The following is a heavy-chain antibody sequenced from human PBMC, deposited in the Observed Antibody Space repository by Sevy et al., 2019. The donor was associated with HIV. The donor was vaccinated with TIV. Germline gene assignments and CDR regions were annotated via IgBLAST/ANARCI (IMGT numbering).Heavy chain of an antibody. CDR2: ISYDGNYK. CDR1: GFTFPIYS. V-gene: IGHV3-30*04. D-gene: IGHD2-8*01. CDR3: ARVAVEYCTNDCYHRFDH. J-gene: IGHJ4*02. Sequence: GGSLRLSCVASGFTFPIYSVLWVRQAPGKGLEWLTLISYDGNYKYYADSVKGRFTISRDNSNNIWYLQMGSLRVEDTALYFCARVAVEYCTNDCYHRFDHWGLGTLVTVSS.